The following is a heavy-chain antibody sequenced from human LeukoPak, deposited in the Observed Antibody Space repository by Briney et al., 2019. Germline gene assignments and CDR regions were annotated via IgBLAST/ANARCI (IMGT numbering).Heavy chain of an antibody. V-gene: IGHV1-69*13. CDR3: ARGDSSGPFDY. CDR2: IIPIFGTA. J-gene: IGHJ4*02. Sequence: GASVKVSCKASGGTFSSYAISWARQAPGQGLEWMGGIIPIFGTANYAQKFQGRVTITADESTSTAYMELSSLRSEDTAVYYCARGDSSGPFDYWGQGTLVTVSS. CDR1: GGTFSSYA. D-gene: IGHD6-19*01.